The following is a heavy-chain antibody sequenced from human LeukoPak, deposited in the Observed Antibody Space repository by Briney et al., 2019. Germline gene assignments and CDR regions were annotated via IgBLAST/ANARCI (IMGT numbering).Heavy chain of an antibody. Sequence: GGSLRLSCAASGFTFSSYWMSWVRQAPGKGLEWVANIKQDGSEKYYVDSVKGRFIISRDNAKHSLYLQMNSLRAEDTAVYYCAGVQVGGGPYYYYGMDVWGQGTTVTVSS. CDR1: GFTFSSYW. V-gene: IGHV3-7*01. CDR2: IKQDGSEK. J-gene: IGHJ6*02. CDR3: AGVQVGGGPYYYYGMDV. D-gene: IGHD6-19*01.